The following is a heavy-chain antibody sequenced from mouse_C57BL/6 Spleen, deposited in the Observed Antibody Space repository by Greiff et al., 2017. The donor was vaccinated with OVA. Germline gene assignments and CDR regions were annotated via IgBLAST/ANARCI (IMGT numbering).Heavy chain of an antibody. Sequence: VQLQQSGPELVKPGASVKISCKASGYAFSSSWMNWVKQRPGKGLEWIGRIYPGDGDTNYNGKFKGKATLTADKSSSTAYMQLTILTSKDSAVYVCARSTPVVAHFDYWGQGTTLTVSS. CDR1: GYAFSSSW. V-gene: IGHV1-82*01. CDR3: ARSTPVVAHFDY. CDR2: IYPGDGDT. D-gene: IGHD1-1*01. J-gene: IGHJ2*01.